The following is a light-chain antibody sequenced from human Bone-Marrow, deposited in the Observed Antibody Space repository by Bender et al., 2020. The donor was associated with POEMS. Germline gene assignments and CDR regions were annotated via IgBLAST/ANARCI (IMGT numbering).Light chain of an antibody. CDR1: ILAKKY. CDR2: KDI. Sequence: SYELTQPYSVSVSPGQTATITCSGDILAKKYGRWLQQKPGQAPVMVIYKDIERPSGIPERISGSASGTTVTLTISGAHIEDEADYYCYSAADNNLVFGGGTRLTVL. CDR3: YSAADNNLV. J-gene: IGLJ2*01. V-gene: IGLV3-27*01.